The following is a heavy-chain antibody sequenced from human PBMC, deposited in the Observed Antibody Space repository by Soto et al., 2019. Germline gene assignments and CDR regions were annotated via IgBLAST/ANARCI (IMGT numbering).Heavy chain of an antibody. D-gene: IGHD3-10*01. Sequence: QVQLVQSGAEVKKPGSSVKVSCKASGGTFSSYAISWVRQAPGQGLEWMGGIIPIFGTANYAQKFQGRVTITADESTSTAYMELSSLRSEDTAVYYCASDLGITMVRGVIEYYYYYGMDVWGQGTTVTVSS. CDR3: ASDLGITMVRGVIEYYYYYGMDV. CDR2: IIPIFGTA. J-gene: IGHJ6*02. V-gene: IGHV1-69*01. CDR1: GGTFSSYA.